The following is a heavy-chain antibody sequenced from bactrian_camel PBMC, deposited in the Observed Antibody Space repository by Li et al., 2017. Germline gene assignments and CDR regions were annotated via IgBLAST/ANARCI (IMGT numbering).Heavy chain of an antibody. Sequence: QLVEPGGGLVQPGGSLRLSCAASGNMYSNWYMAWFRQAPGRERVGVAHIHVLGHSSSYADSVKGRFTISRDLAKNMLYLQMNSLTSADTAIYYCAAGPALNEYTYWGQGTQVTVS. CDR3: AAGPALNEYTY. CDR1: GNMYSNWY. CDR2: IHVLGHSS. V-gene: IGHV3S54*01. J-gene: IGHJ4*01.